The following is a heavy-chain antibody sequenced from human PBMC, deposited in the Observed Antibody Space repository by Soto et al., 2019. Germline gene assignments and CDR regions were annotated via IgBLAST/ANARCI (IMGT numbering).Heavy chain of an antibody. CDR1: GVTVSNFG. D-gene: IGHD2-21*01. Sequence: QVQLVESGGGVVQPGRSLRLSCAASGVTVSNFGMHWVRQAPGKGLEWVAVISRDGSTMFYADSVKGRFTISRDSSRNTLYLQMNSLRAEDTAVSHCVGEVASGYWGQGTLVTVSS. J-gene: IGHJ4*02. CDR3: VGEVASGY. V-gene: IGHV3-30*03. CDR2: ISRDGSTM.